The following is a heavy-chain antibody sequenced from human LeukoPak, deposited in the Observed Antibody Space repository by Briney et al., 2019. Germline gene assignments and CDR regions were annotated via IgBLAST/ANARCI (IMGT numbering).Heavy chain of an antibody. D-gene: IGHD5-24*01. CDR3: ARADMALVQVFAY. V-gene: IGHV3-48*03. Sequence: GGSLRHSCAASGFTFRSYEMTWVRQAPGKGLEWVSYISNTAKTLYYADSVKGRFTISRDNAKNSVYLQMNSLRAEDTAVYYCARADMALVQVFAYWDQGTLVTVSS. CDR1: GFTFRSYE. J-gene: IGHJ4*02. CDR2: ISNTAKTL.